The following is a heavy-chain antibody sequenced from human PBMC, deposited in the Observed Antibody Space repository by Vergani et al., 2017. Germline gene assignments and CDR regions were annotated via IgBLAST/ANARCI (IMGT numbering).Heavy chain of an antibody. V-gene: IGHV3-30*18. D-gene: IGHD5-24*01. Sequence: QVQLVESGGGVVQPGGSLRLSCAASGFSFSTYGMHWVRQAPGKGLEWVAVISFDGTTKYYADSVKGRFTISRDNSKNTLFLQMDSLRAEDTAVYYCAKSGWLQHFGAHYFDSWGQGILVTVSS. CDR1: GFSFSTYG. CDR3: AKSGWLQHFGAHYFDS. J-gene: IGHJ4*02. CDR2: ISFDGTTK.